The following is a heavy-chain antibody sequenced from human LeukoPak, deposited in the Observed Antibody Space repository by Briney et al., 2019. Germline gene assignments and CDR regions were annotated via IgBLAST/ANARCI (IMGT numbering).Heavy chain of an antibody. CDR2: ISAYNGNT. CDR1: GYSFTSFS. CDR3: ARSIYYDSSGHLN. V-gene: IGHV1-18*01. D-gene: IGHD3-22*01. J-gene: IGHJ4*02. Sequence: EASVKVSCKASGYSFTSFSIHWLRQAPGQRLEWMGWISAYNGNTNYAQKLQGRVTMTTDTSASTAYMELRSLRSDDTAVYYCARSIYYDSSGHLNWGQGTLVTVSS.